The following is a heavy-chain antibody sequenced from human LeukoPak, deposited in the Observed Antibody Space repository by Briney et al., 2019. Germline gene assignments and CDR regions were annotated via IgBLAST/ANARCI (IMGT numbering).Heavy chain of an antibody. Sequence: GGSLRLSCAASGFIFTNYAMSWVRQAPGKGPEWVAAISGGGGGTSYADSVKGRFTISRDNSKNTLYLQMSSLGAEDTAVYFCAKYYPFWSGSSRYGMDVWGQGTTVTVSS. CDR1: GFIFTNYA. CDR3: AKYYPFWSGSSRYGMDV. V-gene: IGHV3-23*01. J-gene: IGHJ6*02. CDR2: ISGGGGGT. D-gene: IGHD3-3*01.